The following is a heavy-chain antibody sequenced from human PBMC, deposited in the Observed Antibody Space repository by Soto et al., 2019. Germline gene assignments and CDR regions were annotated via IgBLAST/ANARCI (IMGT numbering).Heavy chain of an antibody. D-gene: IGHD3-22*01. CDR3: ARGYYDSSGYDDYYYYGMDV. V-gene: IGHV1-69*01. J-gene: IGHJ6*02. CDR1: GGTFSSYA. Sequence: QVQLVQSGAEVKKPGSSVKVSCKASGGTFSSYAISWVRQAPGQGLEWMGGIIPIFGTANYAQKLQGRVTITADESTSTAYMELNSLRSEDTAVYYCARGYYDSSGYDDYYYYGMDVWGQGTTVTVAS. CDR2: IIPIFGTA.